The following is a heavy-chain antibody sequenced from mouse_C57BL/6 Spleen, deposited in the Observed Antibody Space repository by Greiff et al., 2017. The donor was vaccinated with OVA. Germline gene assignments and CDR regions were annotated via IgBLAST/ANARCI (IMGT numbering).Heavy chain of an antibody. J-gene: IGHJ2*01. Sequence: EVQLVESGGGLVKPGGSLKLSCAASGFTFSDYGMHWVRQAPEKGLEWVAYISSGRRTIYYAATVKGRFTISRDNAKNTLFLQMTSLRSEDTAMYYCARELTGTYYFDYWGQGTTLTVSS. CDR1: GFTFSDYG. D-gene: IGHD4-1*01. CDR2: ISSGRRTI. CDR3: ARELTGTYYFDY. V-gene: IGHV5-17*01.